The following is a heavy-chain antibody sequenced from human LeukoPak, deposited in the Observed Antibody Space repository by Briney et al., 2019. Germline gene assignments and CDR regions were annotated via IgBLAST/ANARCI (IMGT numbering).Heavy chain of an antibody. CDR3: ARAQYYDSSGYSNPNFFDP. J-gene: IGHJ5*02. Sequence: ASVKVSCKASGYTFTSHYIDWVRQAPGQGLEWMGRINPSGGSTNYAQKFQDRVTMTRGTSTSTVSMELSGLRSEDTAVYYCARAQYYDSSGYSNPNFFDPWGQGTLVTVSS. D-gene: IGHD3-22*01. CDR2: INPSGGST. V-gene: IGHV1-46*01. CDR1: GYTFTSHY.